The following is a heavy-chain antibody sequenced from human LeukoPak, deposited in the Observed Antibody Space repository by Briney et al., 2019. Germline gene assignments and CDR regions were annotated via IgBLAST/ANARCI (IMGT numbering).Heavy chain of an antibody. J-gene: IGHJ5*02. CDR2: INHRGST. CDR3: ARGLWFDP. CDR1: GGSFSGYY. Sequence: MPSETLSLTCAVYGGSFSGYYWSWIRQPPGKGLEWIGEINHRGSTNYNPSLKSRVTISVDTSKNQFSLKLSSVTAADTAVYYCARGLWFDPWGQGTLVTVSS. V-gene: IGHV4-34*01.